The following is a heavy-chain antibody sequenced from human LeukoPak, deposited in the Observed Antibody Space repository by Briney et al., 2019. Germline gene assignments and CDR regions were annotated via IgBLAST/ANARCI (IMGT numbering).Heavy chain of an antibody. D-gene: IGHD1-26*01. CDR3: VRVRGELLSLYFDY. V-gene: IGHV3-74*01. Sequence: GGSLRLSCAASGFTFSSYWMHWVRQAPGKGLVWVSRINSDGSSTSYADSVKGRFTISRDNAKNTLYLQMNSLRAEDTAVYYCVRVRGELLSLYFDYWGQGTLVTVSS. CDR1: GFTFSSYW. CDR2: INSDGSST. J-gene: IGHJ4*02.